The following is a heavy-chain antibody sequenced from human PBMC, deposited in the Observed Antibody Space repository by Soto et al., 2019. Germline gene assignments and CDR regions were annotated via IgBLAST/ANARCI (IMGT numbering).Heavy chain of an antibody. V-gene: IGHV4-59*01. Sequence: PSETLSLTCTVSGGSLSSYYWSWIRQPPGRGLEWIGYIYYSGSTNYNPSLKSRVTISVDTSKNQFSLKLSSVTAADTAVYYCARSSFYDSSGFDPWGQGTLVTVSS. J-gene: IGHJ5*02. D-gene: IGHD3-22*01. CDR2: IYYSGST. CDR1: GGSLSSYY. CDR3: ARSSFYDSSGFDP.